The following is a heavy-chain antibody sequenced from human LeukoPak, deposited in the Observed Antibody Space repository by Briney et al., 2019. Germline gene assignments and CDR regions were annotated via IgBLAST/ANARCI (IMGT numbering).Heavy chain of an antibody. D-gene: IGHD2-15*01. V-gene: IGHV1-2*02. CDR2: INPNSGGT. CDR1: GYTFTGYY. Sequence: GASVKVSCKASGYTFTGYYMHWVRQAPGQGLEWMGWINPNSGGTNYAQKFQGRVTMTRDTAISTAYMELSRLRSDDTAVYYCARAREEDCSGGSCYKGRYNWFDPWGQGTIVTVSS. J-gene: IGHJ5*02. CDR3: ARAREEDCSGGSCYKGRYNWFDP.